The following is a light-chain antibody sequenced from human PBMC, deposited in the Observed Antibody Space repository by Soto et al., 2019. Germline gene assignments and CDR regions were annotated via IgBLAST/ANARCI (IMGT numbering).Light chain of an antibody. CDR2: AAS. CDR1: QGISNY. J-gene: IGKJ1*01. Sequence: DIQLTQSPSFLSAPVGDRVTITCRASQGISNYLAWYQQKPEKAPKLLIYAASTLQTGVPSRFSGSGSGTQFTLTISSLQPEDVATYYCLQGNSYPRTFGQGTKVEMK. V-gene: IGKV1-9*01. CDR3: LQGNSYPRT.